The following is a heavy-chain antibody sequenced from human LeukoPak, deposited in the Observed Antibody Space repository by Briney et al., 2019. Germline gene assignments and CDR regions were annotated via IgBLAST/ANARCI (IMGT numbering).Heavy chain of an antibody. Sequence: PGGSLRLSCAASGFSFNDYAMHWVRQAPGKGLEWVSGINWNSGSVGYADSVKGRFTISRDNAKNSLYLQMNSLRAEDTALYYCARDSTSCRGCAFDIWGQGTMVTVSS. J-gene: IGHJ3*02. CDR2: INWNSGSV. D-gene: IGHD2-2*01. CDR1: GFSFNDYA. CDR3: ARDSTSCRGCAFDI. V-gene: IGHV3-9*01.